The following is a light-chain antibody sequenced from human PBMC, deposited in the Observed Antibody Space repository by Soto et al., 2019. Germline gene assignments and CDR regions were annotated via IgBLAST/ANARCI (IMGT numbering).Light chain of an antibody. CDR1: QSVSTN. CDR3: QQCHNWPPYT. J-gene: IGKJ2*01. CDR2: GAS. Sequence: EIVMTQSPATLSVSPGERATLSCRASQSVSTNLAWYQQKPGQAPRLLIYGASTRAIGIPTRFSGSGSGTEFTLTISSLQSEDFAIYYCQQCHNWPPYTFGQGTRLEIK. V-gene: IGKV3-15*01.